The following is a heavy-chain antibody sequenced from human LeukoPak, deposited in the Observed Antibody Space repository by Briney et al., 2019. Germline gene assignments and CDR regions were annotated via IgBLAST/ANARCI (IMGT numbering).Heavy chain of an antibody. J-gene: IGHJ4*02. CDR2: IWYDGSNK. CDR1: GFTFSSYG. CDR3: AKGEVAGPMNFDY. V-gene: IGHV3-33*06. Sequence: GRSLRLSCAASGFTFSSYGMHWVRQAPGKGLEWVAVIWYDGSNKYYADSVKGRFTISRDNSKNTLYLQMNSLRAEDTAVYYCAKGEVAGPMNFDYWAREPWSPSPQ. D-gene: IGHD6-19*01.